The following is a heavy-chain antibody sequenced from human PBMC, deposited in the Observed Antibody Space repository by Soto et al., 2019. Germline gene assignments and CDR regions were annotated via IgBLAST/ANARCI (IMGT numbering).Heavy chain of an antibody. CDR3: ARGRGELDYFDY. CDR1: GGSITSYH. V-gene: IGHV4-59*01. J-gene: IGHJ4*02. D-gene: IGHD1-26*01. Sequence: SETLSLTCIVSGGSITSYHGSWIRQFPGKGLEWIAHTSYTGNTNYNPSLKSRVTISVDTSKNQFSLKLSSVTAADTAVYYCARGRGELDYFDYWGQGTLVTVSS. CDR2: TSYTGNT.